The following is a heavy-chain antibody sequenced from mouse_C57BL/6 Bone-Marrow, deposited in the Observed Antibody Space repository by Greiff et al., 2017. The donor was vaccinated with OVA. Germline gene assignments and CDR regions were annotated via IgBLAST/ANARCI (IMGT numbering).Heavy chain of an antibody. J-gene: IGHJ2*01. Sequence: QVQLQQSGAELAKPGASVKLSCKASGYTFTSYWMHWVKQRPGQGLEWIGYINPSSGYTKYNQKFKDKAKLTADKSSSTAYMQLSTLTYEDSAVYYCARRPFTTVVDYFDYWGQGTTLTVSS. CDR3: ARRPFTTVVDYFDY. CDR1: GYTFTSYW. V-gene: IGHV1-7*01. D-gene: IGHD1-1*01. CDR2: INPSSGYT.